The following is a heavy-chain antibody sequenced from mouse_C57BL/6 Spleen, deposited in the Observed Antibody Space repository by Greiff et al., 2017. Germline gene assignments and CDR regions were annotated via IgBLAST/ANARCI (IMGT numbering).Heavy chain of an antibody. CDR1: GFSLSTFGMG. V-gene: IGHV8-8*01. D-gene: IGHD2-3*01. J-gene: IGHJ1*03. CDR2: VWWGDDK. Sequence: LKESGPGILQPSQTLSLTCSFSGFSLSTFGMGVGWIRPPSGKGLEWLAHVWWGDDKYYNPALKSRLTISKDTSKNQVVLKIANVGTADTAAYFCARIRRDGYYDWYFDVWGTGTTVTVSS. CDR3: ARIRRDGYYDWYFDV.